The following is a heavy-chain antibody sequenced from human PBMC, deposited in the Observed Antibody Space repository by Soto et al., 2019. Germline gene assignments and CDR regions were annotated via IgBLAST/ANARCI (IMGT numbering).Heavy chain of an antibody. CDR3: ARTSIFRGRYYFDY. J-gene: IGHJ4*02. Sequence: SETLSLTCAVYGGSFSGYYWSWIRQPPGKGLEWIGEINHSGNINYNPSLKSRVTISVDTSKNQFSLNLSSVTAADTAVYYCARTSIFRGRYYFDYCGPATLVTVSS. CDR2: INHSGNI. V-gene: IGHV4-34*01. D-gene: IGHD3-3*01. CDR1: GGSFSGYY.